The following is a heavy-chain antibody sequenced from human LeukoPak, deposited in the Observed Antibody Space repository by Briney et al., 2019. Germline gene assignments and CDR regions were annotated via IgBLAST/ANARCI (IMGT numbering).Heavy chain of an antibody. Sequence: SETLSLTCTVSGGSISSYYWSWIRQPAGRGLEWIGRIYTSGSTNYNPSLKSRVTISVDKSKNQFSLKLSSVTAADTAVYYCARDSLSGSNTFIDYWGQGTLVTVAS. CDR3: ARDSLSGSNTFIDY. CDR1: GGSISSYY. J-gene: IGHJ4*02. D-gene: IGHD1-26*01. V-gene: IGHV4-4*07. CDR2: IYTSGST.